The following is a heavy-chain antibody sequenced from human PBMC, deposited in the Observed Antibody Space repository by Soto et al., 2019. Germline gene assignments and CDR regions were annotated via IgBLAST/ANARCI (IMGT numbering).Heavy chain of an antibody. CDR1: GFTFSSYG. Sequence: PGGSLRLSCAASGFTFSSYGMHWVRQAPGKGLEWVAVIWYDGSNKYYADSVKGRFTISRDNSKNTLYLQMNSLRAEDTAVYYCARVHFWSGYYTDYWGQGTLVTVSS. CDR2: IWYDGSNK. V-gene: IGHV3-33*01. J-gene: IGHJ4*02. CDR3: ARVHFWSGYYTDY. D-gene: IGHD3-3*02.